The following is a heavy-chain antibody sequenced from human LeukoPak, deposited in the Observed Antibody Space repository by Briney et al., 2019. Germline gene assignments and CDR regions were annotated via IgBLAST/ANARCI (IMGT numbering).Heavy chain of an antibody. D-gene: IGHD6-19*01. CDR3: ARELFRFSVAGTLGAFDI. Sequence: SVKVSCKASGGTFSSYAFSWVRQAPGQGLEWMGRIIPIFGTANYAQKFQGRVTITTDESTSTAYMELSSLRSEDTAVYYCARELFRFSVAGTLGAFDIWGQGTMVTVSS. CDR1: GGTFSSYA. V-gene: IGHV1-69*05. J-gene: IGHJ3*02. CDR2: IIPIFGTA.